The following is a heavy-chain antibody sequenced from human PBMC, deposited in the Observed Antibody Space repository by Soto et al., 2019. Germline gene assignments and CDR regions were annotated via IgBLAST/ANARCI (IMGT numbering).Heavy chain of an antibody. J-gene: IGHJ4*02. CDR1: GFTFSSYS. V-gene: IGHV3-21*01. D-gene: IGHD3-3*01. CDR2: ISSSSSYI. Sequence: EVQLVESGGGLVKPGGSLRLSCAASGFTFSSYSMNWVRQAPGKGLEWVSSISSSSSYIYYAASVKGRFTISRDNAKNSLYLQMNSLRAEDTAVYYCARGSGLAPDYWGQGTLVTVSS. CDR3: ARGSGLAPDY.